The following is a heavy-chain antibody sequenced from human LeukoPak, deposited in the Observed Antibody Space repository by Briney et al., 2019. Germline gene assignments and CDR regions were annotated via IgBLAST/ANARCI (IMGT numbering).Heavy chain of an antibody. V-gene: IGHV3-23*01. J-gene: IGHJ4*02. CDR2: IRGSGGTT. CDR3: ARDWGSSLGY. CDR1: GFTFSTYA. Sequence: GGSLRLSCAASGFTFSTYAMNWVRQAPGQGLEWVSTIRGSGGTTHYADSVKGRFTISRDNSKNMVYLQMNSLRAEDTAVYYCARDWGSSLGYWGQGTLVTVSS. D-gene: IGHD3-16*01.